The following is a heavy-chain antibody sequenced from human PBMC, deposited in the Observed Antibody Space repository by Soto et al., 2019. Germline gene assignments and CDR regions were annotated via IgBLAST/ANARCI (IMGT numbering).Heavy chain of an antibody. CDR2: FNPTGDTA. V-gene: IGHV1-46*01. D-gene: IGHD1-26*01. CDR3: ARDLAKGGGSAGFDY. J-gene: IGHJ4*02. Sequence: GASVKVSCKASGYAFTSYYIHWVRQAPGQGLEWMGIFNPTGDTASYAQKLQGRVTMTWDTSISTAYMALTRLRSDDTAVYYCARDLAKGGGSAGFDYWGQGTLVTVSS. CDR1: GYAFTSYY.